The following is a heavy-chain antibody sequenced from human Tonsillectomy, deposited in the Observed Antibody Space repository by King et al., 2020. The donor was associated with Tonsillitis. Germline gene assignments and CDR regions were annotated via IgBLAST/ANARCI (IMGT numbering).Heavy chain of an antibody. D-gene: IGHD2-2*02. J-gene: IGHJ4*02. CDR1: GFTFSNAW. CDR3: TTRGKIGYCSSTSCYTDY. V-gene: IGHV3-15*01. CDR2: IKSKTDGGTT. Sequence: VQLVESGGGLVKPGGSLRLSCAASGFTFSNAWMSWVRQAPGKGLEWVGRIKSKTDGGTTDYAAPVKGRFTISREDSKNTLYLQMNSLKTEDTAVYYCTTRGKIGYCSSTSCYTDYWGQGTRVTVSS.